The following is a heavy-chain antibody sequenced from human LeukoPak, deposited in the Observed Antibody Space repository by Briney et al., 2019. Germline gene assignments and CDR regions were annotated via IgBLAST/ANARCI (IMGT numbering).Heavy chain of an antibody. J-gene: IGHJ1*01. CDR2: IYPNSGDT. CDR1: GYTFTASY. Sequence: ASVTVSCKASGYTFTASYMYWLRQAPGQGLEWMGWIYPNSGDTNYAQKFQGRVTMTWDTSITTAYMELSSLTSDDTAVYYCARGLDSSWTGYFQPWGQGTLVTVSS. CDR3: ARGLDSSWTGYFQP. D-gene: IGHD6-13*01. V-gene: IGHV1-2*02.